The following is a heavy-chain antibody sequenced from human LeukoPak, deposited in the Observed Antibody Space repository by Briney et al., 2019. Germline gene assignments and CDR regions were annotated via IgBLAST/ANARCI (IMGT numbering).Heavy chain of an antibody. Sequence: GGSLRLSCAASGFIVSSYSMSWVRQAPGKGLEWVSVIYRGTNTYNSDSVRGRFTISRDNSKNTLYLQMNSLRAEDTAVYSCSSGTPRYGDRVLNYWGQGTLVIVSS. D-gene: IGHD3-10*01. V-gene: IGHV3-53*01. CDR1: GFIVSSYS. CDR3: SSGTPRYGDRVLNY. CDR2: IYRGTNT. J-gene: IGHJ4*02.